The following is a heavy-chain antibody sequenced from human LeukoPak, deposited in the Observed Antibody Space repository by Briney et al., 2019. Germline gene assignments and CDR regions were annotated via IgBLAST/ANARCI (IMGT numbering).Heavy chain of an antibody. CDR1: GYTFTSYD. CDR2: INTNTGNT. D-gene: IGHD4-23*01. V-gene: IGHV1-18*01. Sequence: ASVKVSCKTSGYTFTSYDITWVRQAPGQGPEWLGWINTNTGNTHYAQSLQDRVTLTTGTSTSTAYMELRSLKSDDTAVYYCARGVSGVTPPWGQGTLVIVSS. CDR3: ARGVSGVTPP. J-gene: IGHJ5*02.